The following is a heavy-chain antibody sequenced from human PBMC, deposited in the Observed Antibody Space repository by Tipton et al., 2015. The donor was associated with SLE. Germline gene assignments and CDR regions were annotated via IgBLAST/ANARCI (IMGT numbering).Heavy chain of an antibody. J-gene: IGHJ4*02. V-gene: IGHV1-2*02. Sequence: QLVQSGPEVKNPGASVKVSCKASGYTFNGYNIHWVRQAPGQGLEWMGWINPNSGGTNYAQNFQGRVTMTRDTSTSTAYMELMSLRSDDTAVYYCARLHMGGASDYWGQGTLVSVSS. D-gene: IGHD1-26*01. CDR3: ARLHMGGASDY. CDR2: INPNSGGT. CDR1: GYTFNGYN.